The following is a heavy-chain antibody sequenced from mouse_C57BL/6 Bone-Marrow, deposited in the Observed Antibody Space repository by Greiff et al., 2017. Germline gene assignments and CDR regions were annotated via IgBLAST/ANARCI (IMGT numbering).Heavy chain of an antibody. CDR1: GYTFTSYW. CDR2: IHPNSGST. Sequence: VQLQQPGAELVKPGASVKLSCKASGYTFTSYWMHWVKQRPGQGLEWIGMIHPNSGSTNYNEKFKSKATLTVDKSSSTAYMQRSSLTSEDSAVYYWARKGTAQATKDMDYWGQGTSVTVSS. V-gene: IGHV1-64*01. D-gene: IGHD3-2*02. CDR3: ARKGTAQATKDMDY. J-gene: IGHJ4*01.